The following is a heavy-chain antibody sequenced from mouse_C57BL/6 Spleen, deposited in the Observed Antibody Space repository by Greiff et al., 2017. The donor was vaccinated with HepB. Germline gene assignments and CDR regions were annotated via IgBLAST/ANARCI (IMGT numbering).Heavy chain of an antibody. J-gene: IGHJ1*03. CDR3: ARGDYGSSYEYFDV. D-gene: IGHD1-1*01. V-gene: IGHV1-39*01. CDR2: INPNYGTT. CDR1: GYSFTDYN. Sequence: EVKLVESGPELVKPGASVKISCKASGYSFTDYNMNWVKQSNGKSLEWIGVINPNYGTTSYNQKFKGKATLTVDQSSSTAYMQLNSLTSEDSAVYYCARGDYGSSYEYFDVWGTGTTVTVSS.